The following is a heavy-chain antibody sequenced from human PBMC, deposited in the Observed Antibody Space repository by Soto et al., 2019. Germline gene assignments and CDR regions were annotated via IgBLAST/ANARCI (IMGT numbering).Heavy chain of an antibody. J-gene: IGHJ4*02. D-gene: IGHD3-10*01. V-gene: IGHV4-31*03. Sequence: QVQLQESGPGLVKPSQTLSLTCTVSGGSISSGGYYWSWIRQHPGKGLEWIGYIYYSGSTYYNPSHKSRVTISVDTSKNQFSLKLSSVTAADTAVYYCASSSSPTYYYGSGSYYKGFDYWGQGTLVTVSS. CDR2: IYYSGST. CDR1: GGSISSGGYY. CDR3: ASSSSPTYYYGSGSYYKGFDY.